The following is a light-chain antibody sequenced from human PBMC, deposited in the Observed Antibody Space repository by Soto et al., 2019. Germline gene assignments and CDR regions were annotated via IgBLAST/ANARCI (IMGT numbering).Light chain of an antibody. V-gene: IGLV2-8*01. CDR3: ASSAGTFYV. Sequence: QSVLTQPPSASGSLGQSVTISCTGTSRDVGGSNSVSWYRHHPGKAPKVMIYEVTKRPSGVPDRFSASKSGNTASLTVSGLQAEDEADYYCASSAGTFYVFGSGTQLTVL. CDR2: EVT. J-gene: IGLJ1*01. CDR1: SRDVGGSNS.